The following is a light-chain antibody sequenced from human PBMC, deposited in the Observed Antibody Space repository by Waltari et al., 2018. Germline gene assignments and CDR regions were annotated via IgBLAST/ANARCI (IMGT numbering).Light chain of an antibody. V-gene: IGKV1-39*01. Sequence: DIHLTQSPSSLSASVGDRVTITCRASQTINSFLNWYQQRPGEAPTLLIYSESSLQAGVPSRFSGRGSGTDFTLTISSLQPEDFATYYCQQSFISPWTFGQGTKVDI. CDR2: SES. CDR1: QTINSF. CDR3: QQSFISPWT. J-gene: IGKJ1*01.